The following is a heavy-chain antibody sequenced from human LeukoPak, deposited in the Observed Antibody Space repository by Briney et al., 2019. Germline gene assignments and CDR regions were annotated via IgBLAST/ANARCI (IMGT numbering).Heavy chain of an antibody. CDR1: GLPLGDFA. J-gene: IGHJ4*02. Sequence: PGGSLRLSCVASGLPLGDFAMDWVPQAPGQGLEWVSLISGDGVSTFFADSVKGRFSISRDNSKNSLFLEMSSLRTEDTAMYYCARESGKFDYWGQGTLVAVSS. CDR3: ARESGKFDY. CDR2: ISGDGVST. V-gene: IGHV3-43*02.